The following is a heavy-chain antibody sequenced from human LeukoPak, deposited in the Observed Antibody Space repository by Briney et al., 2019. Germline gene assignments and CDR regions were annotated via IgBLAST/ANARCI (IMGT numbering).Heavy chain of an antibody. V-gene: IGHV1-69*04. CDR3: ARGVSSDWYSGYYFDL. D-gene: IGHD6-19*01. CDR1: GGTFSSYG. Sequence: GASVKVSCKASGGTFSSYGISWVRQAPGQGLEWMGRIIPILGIGNYAQKLQGRVTITADKSTSTAYMDLSSLRSEDTAVYYCARGVSSDWYSGYYFDLWGRGTLVTVSS. CDR2: IIPILGIG. J-gene: IGHJ2*01.